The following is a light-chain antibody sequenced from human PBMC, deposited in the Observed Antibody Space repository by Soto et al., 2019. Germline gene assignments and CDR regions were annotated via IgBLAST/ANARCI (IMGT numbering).Light chain of an antibody. J-gene: IGKJ4*01. CDR2: GAS. Sequence: EIVLTQSPATLSLSPGERATLSCRASQSVGSYLAWYQQKPGQAPRLLIFGASSRAPGIPARFSGSGSGTDFTLTISSLQSEDFAVYYCQHYNNWPLTFGGGTKVEIK. CDR1: QSVGSY. V-gene: IGKV3D-15*01. CDR3: QHYNNWPLT.